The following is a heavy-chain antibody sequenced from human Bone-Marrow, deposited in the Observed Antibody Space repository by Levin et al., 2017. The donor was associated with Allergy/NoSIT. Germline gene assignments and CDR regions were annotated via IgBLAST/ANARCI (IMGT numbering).Heavy chain of an antibody. D-gene: IGHD3-3*01. J-gene: IGHJ4*02. CDR3: ARAGLKNDFWSGYYTNDY. Sequence: GGSLRLSCAASGFTFSSYWMSWVRQAPGKGLEWVANIKQDGSEKYYVDSVKGRFTISRDNAKNSLYLQMNSLRAEDTAVYYCARAGLKNDFWSGYYTNDYWGQGTLVTVSS. CDR2: IKQDGSEK. V-gene: IGHV3-7*01. CDR1: GFTFSSYW.